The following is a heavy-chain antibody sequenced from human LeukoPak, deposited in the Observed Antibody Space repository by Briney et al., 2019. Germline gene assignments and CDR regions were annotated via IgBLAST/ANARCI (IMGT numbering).Heavy chain of an antibody. CDR2: INHSGST. CDR3: ARGRIAATRVSFDY. D-gene: IGHD6-13*01. Sequence: PETLSLTCAVYGGSFSGYYWSWIRQPPGKGLEWIGEINHSGSTNYNPSLKSRVTISVDTSKNQFSLKLSSVTAADTAVYYCARGRIAATRVSFDYWGQGTLVTVSS. V-gene: IGHV4-34*01. CDR1: GGSFSGYY. J-gene: IGHJ4*02.